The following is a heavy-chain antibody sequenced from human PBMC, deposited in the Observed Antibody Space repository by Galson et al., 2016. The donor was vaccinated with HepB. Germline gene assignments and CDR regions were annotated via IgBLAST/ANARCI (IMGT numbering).Heavy chain of an antibody. CDR3: GRRPLAAATDTGIDY. D-gene: IGHD6-13*01. J-gene: IGHJ4*02. CDR2: IVPKFGVT. CDR1: GGNVNNYT. V-gene: IGHV1-69*02. Sequence: SVKVSCTASGGNVNNYTILWLRQAPGQGFESMGRIVPKFGVTKYAQNFQGRVTITADTPTTRVFMELSSLRAQDKAIYYCGRRPLAAATDTGIDYWGQGTLVTVSS.